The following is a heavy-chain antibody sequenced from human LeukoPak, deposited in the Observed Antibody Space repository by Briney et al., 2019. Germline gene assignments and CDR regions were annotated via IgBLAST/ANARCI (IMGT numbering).Heavy chain of an antibody. V-gene: IGHV4-38-2*01. CDR2: SYHSGRT. J-gene: IGHJ4*02. CDR3: ARQVMPDYDILSGYYYFDY. Sequence: KPSXTLSLTCAVSDSSISSGYFWGWGRQPPGKGVEWVGCSYHSGRTYYNPSLKSRVTTSVEKTKNQFSLKRTSVTAADTAVYYCARQVMPDYDILSGYYYFDYWGQGTLVTVSS. D-gene: IGHD3-9*01. CDR1: DSSISSGYF.